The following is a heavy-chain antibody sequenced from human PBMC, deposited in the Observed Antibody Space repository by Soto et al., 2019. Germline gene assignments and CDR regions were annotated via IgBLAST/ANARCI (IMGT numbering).Heavy chain of an antibody. CDR1: RFTFRSYA. CDR3: GRDSQPRDDILTAYNVDF. CDR2: ISTTGNSE. Sequence: QVQLVESGGGVVQPGRSLRLSCAASRFTFRSYAIHWVRQAPGKGLEWVAVISTTGNSEHYADSVKARFTISRDNSRNTRYLQMNTLRAEDTAVYYCGRDSQPRDDILTAYNVDFWCRGTLVTVSS. J-gene: IGHJ2*01. V-gene: IGHV3-30-3*01. D-gene: IGHD3-9*01.